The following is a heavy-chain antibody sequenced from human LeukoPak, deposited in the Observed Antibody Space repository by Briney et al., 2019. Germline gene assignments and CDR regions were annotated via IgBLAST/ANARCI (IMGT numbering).Heavy chain of an antibody. Sequence: ASVKVSCKASGYTFTSYGISWVRQAPGQGLEWMGWISAYNGNTNYAQKLQGRVTMTTDTSTSTAYMELRSLRSDDTAVYYCARGYCSGGSCYVQNWFDPWGQGTLVTVSS. CDR2: ISAYNGNT. CDR3: ARGYCSGGSCYVQNWFDP. J-gene: IGHJ5*02. CDR1: GYTFTSYG. V-gene: IGHV1-18*01. D-gene: IGHD2-15*01.